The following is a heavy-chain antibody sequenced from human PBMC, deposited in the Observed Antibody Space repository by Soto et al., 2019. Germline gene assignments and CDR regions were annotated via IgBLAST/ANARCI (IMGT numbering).Heavy chain of an antibody. CDR3: ARGENYGSGSPSREYWFDP. D-gene: IGHD3-10*01. CDR2: INHSGST. J-gene: IGHJ5*02. Sequence: PSETLSLTCAVYGGSFSGYYWSWIRQPPGKGLEWIGEINHSGSTNYNPSLKSRVTISVDTSKNQFSLKLSSVTAADTAVYYCARGENYGSGSPSREYWFDPWGQGTLVT. V-gene: IGHV4-34*01. CDR1: GGSFSGYY.